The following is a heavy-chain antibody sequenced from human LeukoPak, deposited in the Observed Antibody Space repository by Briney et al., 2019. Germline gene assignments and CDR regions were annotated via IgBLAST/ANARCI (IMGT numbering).Heavy chain of an antibody. CDR3: ARQGSAYYFDF. Sequence: SETLSLTCIVSGGSISSYYWSWIRQPPGKGLEWIGYIYYSGSTNYNPSLKSRVTISVDTSKNQFSLKLSSVTAADTAVYYCARQGSAYYFDFWGQGLLVTVSS. D-gene: IGHD2-15*01. CDR2: IYYSGST. J-gene: IGHJ4*02. V-gene: IGHV4-59*01. CDR1: GGSISSYY.